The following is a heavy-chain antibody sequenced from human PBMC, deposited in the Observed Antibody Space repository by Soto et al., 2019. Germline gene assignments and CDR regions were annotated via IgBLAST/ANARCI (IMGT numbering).Heavy chain of an antibody. CDR3: AKRGGSYPGPYYYYGMDV. Sequence: GGSLRLSCAASGFTFSSYAMSWVRQAPGKGLEWVSAISGSGGRTYYADSVKGGFTISRDNSKNPLYLQMNSLRAEDTAVYYFAKRGGSYPGPYYYYGMDVWGQGTTVTVSS. CDR1: GFTFSSYA. V-gene: IGHV3-23*01. D-gene: IGHD1-26*01. J-gene: IGHJ6*02. CDR2: ISGSGGRT.